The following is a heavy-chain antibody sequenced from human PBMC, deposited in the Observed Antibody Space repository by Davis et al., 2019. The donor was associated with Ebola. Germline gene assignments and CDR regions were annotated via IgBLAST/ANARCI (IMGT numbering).Heavy chain of an antibody. J-gene: IGHJ4*02. D-gene: IGHD3-9*01. CDR1: GGSISSGGYS. Sequence: SETLSLTCAVSGGSISSGGYSWSWIRQPPGKGLEWIGYIYHSGSTYYNPSLKSRVTISVDTSKNQFSLKLSSVTAADTAVYYCARGVRRYFDSRNDYWGQGTLVTVSS. V-gene: IGHV4-30-2*01. CDR3: ARGVRRYFDSRNDY. CDR2: IYHSGST.